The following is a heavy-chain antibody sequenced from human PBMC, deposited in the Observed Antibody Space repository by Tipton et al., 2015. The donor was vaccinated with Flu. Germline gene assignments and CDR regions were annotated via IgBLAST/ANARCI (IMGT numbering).Heavy chain of an antibody. D-gene: IGHD2/OR15-2a*01. CDR2: IYTNANT. Sequence: TLSLTCTVSGGSISRGSYYYNWIRQPAGKGLEWIGRIYTNANTNYNPSLKSQVTISLDTSKNQFSLRLKSVTAADTAVYFCARERLGEYNSAGYPESWGQGTLVTVSP. CDR3: ARERLGEYNSAGYPES. V-gene: IGHV4-61*02. J-gene: IGHJ5*02. CDR1: GGSISRGSYY.